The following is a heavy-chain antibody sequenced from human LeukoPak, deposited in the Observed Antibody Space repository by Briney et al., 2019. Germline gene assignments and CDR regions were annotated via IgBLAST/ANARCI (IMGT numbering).Heavy chain of an antibody. V-gene: IGHV3-7*01. D-gene: IGHD6-19*01. Sequence: GGSLRLSCAASGFTFSSYWMSWVRQAPGKGLEWVANIKQDGSEKYYVDSVKGRFTISRDNAKNSLYLQMNSLRAEDTAVYYCARGGSSGWYAECYFDYWGQGTLVTVSS. J-gene: IGHJ4*02. CDR2: IKQDGSEK. CDR3: ARGGSSGWYAECYFDY. CDR1: GFTFSSYW.